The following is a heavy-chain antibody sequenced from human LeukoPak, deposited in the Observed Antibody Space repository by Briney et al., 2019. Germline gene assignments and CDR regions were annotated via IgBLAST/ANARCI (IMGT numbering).Heavy chain of an antibody. J-gene: IGHJ4*02. V-gene: IGHV3-21*06. CDR2: INTVASYI. CDR3: ARLRRNSDKSGFYYYYDY. CDR1: GLTFSSFS. D-gene: IGHD3-22*01. Sequence: AGSLRLSCAASGLTFSSFSFNWVRQGPGKGLEWVSSINTVASYIYYADSVKGRFTISRDNAKNSLYLQMNSLRAEDTGVYYCARLRRNSDKSGFYYYYDYWGQGTPVTVSS.